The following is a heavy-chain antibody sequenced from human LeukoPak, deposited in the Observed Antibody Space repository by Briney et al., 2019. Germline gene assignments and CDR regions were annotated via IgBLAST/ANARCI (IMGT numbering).Heavy chain of an antibody. CDR3: TRGRSAYYFDS. CDR2: ISSDGSTT. CDR1: GFTFSNYW. J-gene: IGHJ4*02. V-gene: IGHV3-74*01. Sequence: QSGGSLRLSCAASGFTFSNYWMHWVRQAPGKGLVWVSVISSDGSTTTYADSVKGRFTVSRDNAKTTLYLQMNSLRAEDTAVYYCTRGRSAYYFDSWRQGTLVTVSS.